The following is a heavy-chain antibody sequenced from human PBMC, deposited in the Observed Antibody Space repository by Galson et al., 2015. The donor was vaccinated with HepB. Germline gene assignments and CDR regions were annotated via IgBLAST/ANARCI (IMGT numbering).Heavy chain of an antibody. V-gene: IGHV4-34*01. CDR1: GGSFSGYY. Sequence: TLSLTCAVYGGSFSGYYWSWIRQPPGKGLEWIGEINHSGSTNYNPSPKSRVTISVDTSKNQFSLKLSSVTAADTAVYYCARGGKIWSGYSHYYYYMDVWGKGTTVTVSS. J-gene: IGHJ6*03. CDR2: INHSGST. CDR3: ARGGKIWSGYSHYYYYMDV. D-gene: IGHD3-3*01.